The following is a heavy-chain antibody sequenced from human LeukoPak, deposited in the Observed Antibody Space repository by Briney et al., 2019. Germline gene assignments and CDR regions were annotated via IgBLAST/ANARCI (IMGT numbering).Heavy chain of an antibody. V-gene: IGHV3-23*01. CDR1: GFTFSSYA. CDR2: ISGSGGST. Sequence: GGSLRLSCAASGFTFSSYAMSWVRQAPGKGLEWVSAISGSGGSTYYADSVKGRFTISRDNSKNTLYLQMNSLRAEDTAVYYCVKDLDPGHYYDSSGYYHGIGPFDYWGQGTLVTVSS. J-gene: IGHJ4*02. CDR3: VKDLDPGHYYDSSGYYHGIGPFDY. D-gene: IGHD3-22*01.